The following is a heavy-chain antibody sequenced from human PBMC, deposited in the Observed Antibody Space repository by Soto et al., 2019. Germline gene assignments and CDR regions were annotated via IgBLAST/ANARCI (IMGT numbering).Heavy chain of an antibody. J-gene: IGHJ1*01. CDR1: GGTFSSYA. CDR2: IIPIFGTA. Sequence: QVQLVQSGAEVKKPGSSVKVSCKASGGTFSSYAISWVRQAPGQGLEWMGGIIPIFGTANYAQKFQGRVTITADKSTSTAYLEMSSLRSEDTVVYYCANNWRVTAMASYFQHWGQGTLVTVSS. D-gene: IGHD2-21*02. V-gene: IGHV1-69*06. CDR3: ANNWRVTAMASYFQH.